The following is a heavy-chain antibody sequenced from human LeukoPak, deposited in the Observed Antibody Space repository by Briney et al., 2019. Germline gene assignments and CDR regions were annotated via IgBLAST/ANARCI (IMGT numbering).Heavy chain of an antibody. V-gene: IGHV4-59*01. Sequence: SETLFLTCTVSGGSISSYYWSWIRQPPGKGLEWIGYIYYSGSTNYNPSLKSRVTISVDTSKNQFSLKLSSVTAADTAVYYCARYSSSWYHFDYWGQGTLVTVSS. J-gene: IGHJ4*02. CDR2: IYYSGST. D-gene: IGHD6-13*01. CDR1: GGSISSYY. CDR3: ARYSSSWYHFDY.